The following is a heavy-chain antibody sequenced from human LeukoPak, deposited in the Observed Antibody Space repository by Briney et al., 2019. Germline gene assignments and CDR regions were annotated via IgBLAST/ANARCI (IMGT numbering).Heavy chain of an antibody. Sequence: GGSLRLSCAASGFTFSSYCMSWVRQAPGKGLEWVANINKDESEKYYVDSAKGRFTISRDNAKNSLYLQMNSLRAEGTAVYYCARCRTTVTAMPGYWGQGTLVTVSS. CDR3: ARCRTTVTAMPGY. CDR2: INKDESEK. D-gene: IGHD4-17*01. J-gene: IGHJ4*02. V-gene: IGHV3-7*03. CDR1: GFTFSSYC.